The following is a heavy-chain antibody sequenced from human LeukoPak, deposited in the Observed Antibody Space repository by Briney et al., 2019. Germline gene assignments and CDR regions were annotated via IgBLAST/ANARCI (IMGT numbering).Heavy chain of an antibody. J-gene: IGHJ3*02. CDR2: IKSKTDGGTT. D-gene: IGHD1-26*01. CDR3: TTDRVGADAFDI. Sequence: GGSLRLSCAASGFTFSNAWMSWVRQAPGKGLEWVGRIKSKTDGGTTDYAAPVKGRFTISRDDSKNTLYLQMNSLKTEDTAVYYCTTDRVGADAFDIWGQGTMVTVSS. CDR1: GFTFSNAW. V-gene: IGHV3-15*01.